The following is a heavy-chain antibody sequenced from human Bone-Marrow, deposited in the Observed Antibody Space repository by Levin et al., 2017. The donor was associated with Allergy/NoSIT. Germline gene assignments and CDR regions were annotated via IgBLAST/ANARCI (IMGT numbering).Heavy chain of an antibody. CDR3: ARESLGYDILTGYYKGAYYFDY. CDR1: GFTFSNYA. Sequence: GESLKISCSASGFTFSNYALHWVHQAPGKGLEYVSTISSNGAGTYYANSVKGRFTISRDNSKNTLYLQMGSLRAEDTAVYYCARESLGYDILTGYYKGAYYFDYWGQGTLVTVSS. CDR2: ISSNGAGT. D-gene: IGHD3-9*01. V-gene: IGHV3-64*01. J-gene: IGHJ4*02.